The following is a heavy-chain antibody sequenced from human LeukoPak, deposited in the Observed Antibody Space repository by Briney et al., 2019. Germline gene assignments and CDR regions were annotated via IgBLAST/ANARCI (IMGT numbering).Heavy chain of an antibody. Sequence: QAGGSLRLSCAASGFTFSSYSMNWVRQAPGKGLEWVSYISSSSSTIYYADSVKGRFTISRDNAKNSLYLQMNSLRAEDTAVYYCARGLPSGAFDIWGQGTMVTVSS. J-gene: IGHJ3*02. CDR2: ISSSSSTI. CDR3: ARGLPSGAFDI. V-gene: IGHV3-48*04. D-gene: IGHD4-11*01. CDR1: GFTFSSYS.